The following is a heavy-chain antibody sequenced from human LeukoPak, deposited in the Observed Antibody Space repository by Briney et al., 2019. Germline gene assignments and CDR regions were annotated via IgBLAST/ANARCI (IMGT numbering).Heavy chain of an antibody. CDR1: GFTFYNYW. V-gene: IGHV3-7*01. Sequence: PGGSLRLPCAASGFTFYNYWMSWVRQAPGKGLEWVACIKGDGSERYHVDSVKGRFTISRDNAKNSLYLQMNSLRAEDTAVYYCARGGWELLDFNRFDYWGQGTLVTVSS. J-gene: IGHJ4*02. D-gene: IGHD1-26*01. CDR2: IKGDGSER. CDR3: ARGGWELLDFNRFDY.